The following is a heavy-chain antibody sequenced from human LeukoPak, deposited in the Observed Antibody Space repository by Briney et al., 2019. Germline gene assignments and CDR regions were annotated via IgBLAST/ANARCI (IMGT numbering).Heavy chain of an antibody. CDR3: VRGVGSYYGSGSYYGLNWFDP. D-gene: IGHD3-10*01. CDR1: GGSISSGSYY. Sequence: PSETLSLTCTVSGGSISSGSYYWSWIRQPAGKGLEWIGRIYTSGSTNYNPSLKSRVTMSVDTSKNQFTLKLSSVTAADTAVYHCVRGVGSYYGSGSYYGLNWFDPWGQGTLVTVSS. V-gene: IGHV4-61*02. CDR2: IYTSGST. J-gene: IGHJ5*02.